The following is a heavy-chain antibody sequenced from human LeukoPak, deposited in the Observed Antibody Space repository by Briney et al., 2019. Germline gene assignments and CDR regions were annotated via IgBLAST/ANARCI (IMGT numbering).Heavy chain of an antibody. CDR3: ARGEPAAAQGFDY. CDR2: IYYSGST. Sequence: SETLSLTCTVSGGSISSYYWSWIRQPPGKGLEWIGYIYYSGSTNYNPSLKSRVTISVDTSKNQFSLKLSSVTAADTAVYYCARGEPAAAQGFDYWGQGTLVTVSS. J-gene: IGHJ4*02. D-gene: IGHD2-2*01. CDR1: GGSISSYY. V-gene: IGHV4-59*01.